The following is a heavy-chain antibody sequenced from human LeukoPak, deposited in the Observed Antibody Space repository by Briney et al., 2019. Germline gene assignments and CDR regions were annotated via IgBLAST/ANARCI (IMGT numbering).Heavy chain of an antibody. J-gene: IGHJ3*02. Sequence: PGGSLRLSCAASGFTFSSYGMHWVRQAPGKGLEWVAFIRYDGSNKYYADSVKGRFTISRDNSKNTLYLQMNSLRAEDTAVYYCARDLGNSDAFDIWGQGTMVTVSS. CDR2: IRYDGSNK. CDR3: ARDLGNSDAFDI. V-gene: IGHV3-30*02. D-gene: IGHD4-23*01. CDR1: GFTFSSYG.